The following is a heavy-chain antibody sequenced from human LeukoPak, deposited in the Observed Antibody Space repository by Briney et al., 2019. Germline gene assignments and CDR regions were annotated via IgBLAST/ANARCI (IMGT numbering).Heavy chain of an antibody. CDR3: ARDGYNEEDWFFDL. J-gene: IGHJ2*01. CDR1: GFTFSIYA. Sequence: GGSLRLSCAASGFTFSIYAMSWVRQAPGKGLEWVSAISGSGGNTYYADSVKGRFTISRDNSKNTLYLQMNSLRAEDTAVYYCARDGYNEEDWFFDLWGRGILVTVSS. CDR2: ISGSGGNT. D-gene: IGHD5-24*01. V-gene: IGHV3-23*01.